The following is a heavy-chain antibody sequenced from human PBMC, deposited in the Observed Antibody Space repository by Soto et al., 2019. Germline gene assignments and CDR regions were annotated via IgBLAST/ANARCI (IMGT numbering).Heavy chain of an antibody. CDR2: ISGSGGST. CDR1: GFTFSSYA. V-gene: IGHV3-23*01. J-gene: IGHJ4*02. CDR3: AKDGGGIEYSSSPGAFDY. D-gene: IGHD6-6*01. Sequence: GGSLRLSCAASGFTFSSYAMSWVRQAPGKGLEWVSAISGSGGSTYYADSVKGRFTISRDNSKNTLYLQMNSLRAEATAVYYCAKDGGGIEYSSSPGAFDYWGQGTLVTVSS.